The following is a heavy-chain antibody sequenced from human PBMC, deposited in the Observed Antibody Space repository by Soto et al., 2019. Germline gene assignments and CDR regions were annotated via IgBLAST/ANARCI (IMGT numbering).Heavy chain of an antibody. CDR2: ISYDGSKK. CDR1: GFTFSSYG. V-gene: IGHV3-30*18. J-gene: IGHJ5*02. Sequence: PGRSLRLSCAVSGFTFSSYGMHWVRQAPGKGLEWVAVISYDGSKKYYADSVKGRFTISRDNSKNTLYLQMNSLRAEDTAVYYCAKDRESTVNSLYNWFDPWGQGTLVTVSS. D-gene: IGHD4-4*01. CDR3: AKDRESTVNSLYNWFDP.